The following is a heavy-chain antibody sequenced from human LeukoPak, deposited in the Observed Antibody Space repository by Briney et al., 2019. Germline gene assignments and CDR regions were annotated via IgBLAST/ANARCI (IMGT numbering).Heavy chain of an antibody. CDR2: IWPVGGYK. J-gene: IGHJ4*02. D-gene: IGHD1-1*01. V-gene: IGHV3-33*03. CDR1: GFTFSRHA. Sequence: GGSLRLSCGASGFTFSRHAMHWVRQAPGKGLEWVSQIWPVGGYKYYADSVKGRFTVSRDNVKNTLYLQMNNLRAEDTAVYYCATDSPETAAFDYWGQGTLVTVSS. CDR3: ATDSPETAAFDY.